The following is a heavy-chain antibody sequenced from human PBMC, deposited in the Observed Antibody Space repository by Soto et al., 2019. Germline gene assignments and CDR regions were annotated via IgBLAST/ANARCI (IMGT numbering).Heavy chain of an antibody. D-gene: IGHD3-22*01. CDR1: GYTFTSYG. Sequence: ASLKVSCKASGYTFTSYGISWVRQAPGQGLEWMGWISAYNGNTNYAQKLQGRVTMTRDTSTSTVYMELSSLRSEDTAVYYCARDRGLSSGYLHYWGQGTLVTVSS. V-gene: IGHV1-18*04. CDR3: ARDRGLSSGYLHY. J-gene: IGHJ4*02. CDR2: ISAYNGNT.